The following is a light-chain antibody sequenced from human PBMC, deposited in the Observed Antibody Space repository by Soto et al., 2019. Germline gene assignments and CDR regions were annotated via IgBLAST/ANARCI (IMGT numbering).Light chain of an antibody. V-gene: IGKV3-20*01. CDR3: QQYSRSPPSIT. CDR1: QSVSRSY. CDR2: SAS. J-gene: IGKJ5*01. Sequence: EIVLTQSPGTLSFSPGERATLSCRASQSVSRSYLAWYQQKPGQAPRLLIYSASTRASGIPDRFSGSGSGTDFTLTISRLEPEDFGVYYCQQYSRSPPSITFGQGTRLEIK.